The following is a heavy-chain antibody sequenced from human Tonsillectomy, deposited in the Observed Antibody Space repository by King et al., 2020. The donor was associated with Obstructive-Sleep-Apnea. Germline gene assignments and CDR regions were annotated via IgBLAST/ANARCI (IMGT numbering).Heavy chain of an antibody. CDR2: IIWNGGKT. CDR1: GFTFDDYG. J-gene: IGHJ3*02. V-gene: IGHV3-20*01. CDR3: ARVAHMVSRHAFDI. D-gene: IGHD5/OR15-5a*01. Sequence: QLVQSGGGVLRPGGSLRLSCAASGFTFDDYGMTWVRQAPGKGLEWVSGIIWNGGKTDYADSVKGRFTISRDNAKNSLYLQMNSLRAEYTALYHCARVAHMVSRHAFDICGHGTMVTVSS.